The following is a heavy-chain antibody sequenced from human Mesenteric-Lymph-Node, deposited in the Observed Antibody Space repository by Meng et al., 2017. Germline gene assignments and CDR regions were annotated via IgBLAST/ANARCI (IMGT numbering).Heavy chain of an antibody. CDR3: ARVGWRQWSFDL. V-gene: IGHV4-34*01. Sequence: QGQLKTWGAGLLKASETLSLTCAVYCGSFSGYYWSWIRQPPGKGLEWIGEIYHSGSTNYNPSLKSRVTISVDTSNNQFSLKLSSVTAADTAVYYCARVGWRQWSFDLWGRGTLVTVSS. CDR1: CGSFSGYY. CDR2: IYHSGST. D-gene: IGHD5-18*01. J-gene: IGHJ2*01.